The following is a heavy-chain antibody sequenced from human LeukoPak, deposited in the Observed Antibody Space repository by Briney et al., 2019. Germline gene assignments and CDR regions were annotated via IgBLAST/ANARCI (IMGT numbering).Heavy chain of an antibody. V-gene: IGHV3-9*01. D-gene: IGHD1-1*01. CDR3: AKDIGRRYTGRPGYYFDY. J-gene: IGHJ4*02. Sequence: PGGSLRLSCAASGFTFDDYAMHWVRQAPGKGLEWVSGISWNSGSIGYADSVKGRFTISRDNAKNSLYLQMNSLRTEDTALCYCAKDIGRRYTGRPGYYFDYWGQGTLVTVSS. CDR1: GFTFDDYA. CDR2: ISWNSGSI.